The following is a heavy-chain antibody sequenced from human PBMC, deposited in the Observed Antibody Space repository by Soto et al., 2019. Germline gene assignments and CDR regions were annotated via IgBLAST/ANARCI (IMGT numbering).Heavy chain of an antibody. Sequence: QVQLQESGPGLVKPSETLSLTCSVSGDSISNYYWSWIRQPPGKGLEWIGNMYHSGDTEYNSALKSRVTIFVDTSKNLFSLRLSSVTAADTAVYYCARQSITTLVEGGNFDPWGRGTLVTVSS. J-gene: IGHJ2*01. D-gene: IGHD2-8*02. V-gene: IGHV4-59*08. CDR1: GDSISNYY. CDR2: MYHSGDT. CDR3: ARQSITTLVEGGNFDP.